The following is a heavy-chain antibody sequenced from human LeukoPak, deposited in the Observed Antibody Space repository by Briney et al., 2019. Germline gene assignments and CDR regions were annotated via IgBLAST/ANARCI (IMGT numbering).Heavy chain of an antibody. CDR3: ARKFRYYDSSGYYVDY. CDR2: IYYSGST. J-gene: IGHJ4*02. D-gene: IGHD3-22*01. V-gene: IGHV4-30-4*01. CDR1: GGSLSSGDYY. Sequence: SETLSLTCTVSGGSLSSGDYYWSWIRQPPGTGLEWIGYIYYSGSTYCNPSLKSRITMSVDSSKNQFSLNLSSVTAADTAVYYCARKFRYYDSSGYYVDYWGQGTLVTVSS.